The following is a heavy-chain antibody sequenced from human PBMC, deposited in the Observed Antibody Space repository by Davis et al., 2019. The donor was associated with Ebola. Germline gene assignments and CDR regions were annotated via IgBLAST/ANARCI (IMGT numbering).Heavy chain of an antibody. CDR2: IDPGESDT. CDR1: GYSFSSYW. J-gene: IGHJ4*02. CDR3: ARHETYYYGSGSYYLSY. Sequence: WEALKISWRGSGYSFSSYWIGCVRQIPGKGLEWMGNIDPGESDTIYSPSFQGQVTISADKSISTAYLQWSSLKASDTAMYYCARHETYYYGSGSYYLSYWGQGTLVTVSS. V-gene: IGHV5-51*01. D-gene: IGHD3-10*01.